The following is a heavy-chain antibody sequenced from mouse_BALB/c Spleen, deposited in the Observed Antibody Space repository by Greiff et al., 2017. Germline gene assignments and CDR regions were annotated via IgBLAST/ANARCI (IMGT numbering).Heavy chain of an antibody. CDR3: ARSNGYYGY. Sequence: VQLKESGPGLVKPSQSLSLTCTVTGYSITSDYAWNWIRQFPGNKLEWMGYISYSGSTSYNPSLKSRISITRDTSKNQFFLQLNSVTTEDTATYYCARSNGYYGYWGQGTTLTVSS. J-gene: IGHJ2*01. D-gene: IGHD2-3*01. V-gene: IGHV3-2*02. CDR2: ISYSGST. CDR1: GYSITSDYA.